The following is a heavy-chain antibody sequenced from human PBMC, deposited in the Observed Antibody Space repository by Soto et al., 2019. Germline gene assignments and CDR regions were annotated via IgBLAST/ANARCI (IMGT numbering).Heavy chain of an antibody. CDR2: INPNSGGT. V-gene: IGHV1-2*04. Sequence: ASVKVSCKASGYTFTGYYMHWVRQAPGQGLEWMGWINPNSGGTNYAQKFQGWVTMTRDTTISTDYMELSRLRSDDTAVYYCARDRSDTAMVNYYYGMDVWGQGTTVTVSS. D-gene: IGHD5-18*01. J-gene: IGHJ6*02. CDR3: ARDRSDTAMVNYYYGMDV. CDR1: GYTFTGYY.